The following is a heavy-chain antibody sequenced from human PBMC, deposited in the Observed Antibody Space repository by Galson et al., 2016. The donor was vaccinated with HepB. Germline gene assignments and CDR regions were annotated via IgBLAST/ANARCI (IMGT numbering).Heavy chain of an antibody. J-gene: IGHJ4*02. V-gene: IGHV4-38-2*01. CDR3: ARGSLWYDY. CDR1: GYSISSGYQ. D-gene: IGHD6-13*01. Sequence: SETLSLTCAVSGYSISSGYQWGWIRQPPGKGLEWIGSIYHSGSTYYNPSLKSRVTISVDRSKNQFSLKLSSVTAADTAVYYCARGSLWYDYWGQGTLVTVSS. CDR2: IYHSGST.